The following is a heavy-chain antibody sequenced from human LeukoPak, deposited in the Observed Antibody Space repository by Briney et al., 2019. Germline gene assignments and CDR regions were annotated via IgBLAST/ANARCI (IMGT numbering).Heavy chain of an antibody. V-gene: IGHV3-43*02. J-gene: IGHJ6*03. CDR2: ISGDGGST. D-gene: IGHD3-22*01. CDR3: AKDKVVLYYDSSGYYYDYYYYMDV. CDR1: GFTFDDYA. Sequence: GGSLRLSCAASGFTFDDYAMHCVRQAPGKGLECVSLISGDGGSTYYADSVKGRFTISRDNSKNSLYLQMNSLRTEDTSLYYCAKDKVVLYYDSSGYYYDYYYYMDVWGKGTTVTVSS.